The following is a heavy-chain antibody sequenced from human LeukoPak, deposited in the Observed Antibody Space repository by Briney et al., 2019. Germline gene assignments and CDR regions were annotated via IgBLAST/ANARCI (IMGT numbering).Heavy chain of an antibody. Sequence: PGRSLRLSCAASGFTFDDYAMHWVRQAPRKGLEWVSGISWNSGSIGYADSVKGRFTISRDNAKNSLYLQMNSLRAEDTALYYCAKDMTDSSGYYGGSCFDYWGQGTLVTVSS. V-gene: IGHV3-9*01. CDR2: ISWNSGSI. J-gene: IGHJ4*02. D-gene: IGHD3-22*01. CDR3: AKDMTDSSGYYGGSCFDY. CDR1: GFTFDDYA.